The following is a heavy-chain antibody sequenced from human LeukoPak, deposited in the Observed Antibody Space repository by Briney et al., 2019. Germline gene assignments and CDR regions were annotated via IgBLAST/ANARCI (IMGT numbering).Heavy chain of an antibody. D-gene: IGHD2-8*01. CDR1: GFTFSSYA. J-gene: IGHJ4*02. CDR2: ISSSGHTT. Sequence: GGSLRLSCAASGFTFSSYAMSWVRQAPGKGLEWVSVISSSGHTTHYADSVKGRFTISGDNSKNTVYLQMNSLRAEDTAVYYCANEGPNFDYWGQGTLVTVSS. V-gene: IGHV3-23*01. CDR3: ANEGPNFDY.